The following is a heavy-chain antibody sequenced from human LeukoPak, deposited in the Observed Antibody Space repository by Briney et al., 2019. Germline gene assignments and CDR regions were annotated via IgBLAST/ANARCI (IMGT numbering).Heavy chain of an antibody. J-gene: IGHJ6*02. D-gene: IGHD1-1*01. CDR1: GFTVSSNY. CDR3: ARDRRFSTGKGPLGYYYYYGMDV. V-gene: IGHV3-53*04. Sequence: GGSLRLSCAASGFTVSSNYMSWVRQAPGKGLEWVSVIYSGGSTYYADSVKGRFTISRHNSKNTLYLQMNSLRAEDTAVYYCARDRRFSTGKGPLGYYYYYGMDVWGQGTTVTVSS. CDR2: IYSGGST.